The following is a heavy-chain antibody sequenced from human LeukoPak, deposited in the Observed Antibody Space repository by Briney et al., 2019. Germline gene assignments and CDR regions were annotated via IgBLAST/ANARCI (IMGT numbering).Heavy chain of an antibody. CDR3: ARDPCSSTSCYEAFDP. V-gene: IGHV1-2*06. CDR2: INPNSGGT. Sequence: GASVKVSCKASGYTFTAYYIHWVRQAPGQGLEWMGRINPNSGGTNYAQKFQGRVTMTGDTSISAAYMELSGLRSDDTAIYYCARDPCSSTSCYEAFDPWGQGALVTVSS. D-gene: IGHD2-2*01. CDR1: GYTFTAYY. J-gene: IGHJ5*02.